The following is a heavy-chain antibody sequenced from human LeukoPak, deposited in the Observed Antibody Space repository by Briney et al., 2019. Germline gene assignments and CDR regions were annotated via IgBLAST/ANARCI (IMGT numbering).Heavy chain of an antibody. Sequence: GGPLRLSCAASGFIFSNYWMHWVRQAPGKGLVWVSRINSDGSGTSYADSVKGRFTISRDNAKNTLYVQMNSLRAEDTAVYYCARTTYSSGWTMDNWGQGTLVTVSS. CDR1: GFIFSNYW. CDR2: INSDGSGT. D-gene: IGHD6-19*01. J-gene: IGHJ4*02. CDR3: ARTTYSSGWTMDN. V-gene: IGHV3-74*01.